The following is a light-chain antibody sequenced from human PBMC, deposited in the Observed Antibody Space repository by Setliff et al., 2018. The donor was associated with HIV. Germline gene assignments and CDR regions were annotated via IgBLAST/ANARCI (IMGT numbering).Light chain of an antibody. V-gene: IGLV1-44*01. CDR2: RNN. CDR3: QSYDNSLSGHV. CDR1: SSNIGRNT. Sequence: QSVLTQPPSASGTPGQRVTISWSGSSSNIGRNTVNWYQQLPGTAPKLLIYRNNQRPTGVPDRFSGSKSGTSASLAISGLQSEDEADYYCQSYDNSLSGHVFGTGTKVTV. J-gene: IGLJ1*01.